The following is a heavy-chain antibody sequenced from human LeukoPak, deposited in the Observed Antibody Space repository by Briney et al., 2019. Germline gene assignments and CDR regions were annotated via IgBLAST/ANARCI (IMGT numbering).Heavy chain of an antibody. V-gene: IGHV3-33*01. CDR3: XXEGGRWELLYFDY. Sequence: GGSLRLSCAASGFTFSSYGMHWVRQAPGKGLEWVAVIWYDGSNKYYADSVKGRFTISRDNSKNTLYLQMNSLRAEDTAVYYXXXEGGRWELLYFDYWGQGTLVTVSS. CDR1: GFTFSSYG. J-gene: IGHJ4*02. D-gene: IGHD1-26*01. CDR2: IWYDGSNK.